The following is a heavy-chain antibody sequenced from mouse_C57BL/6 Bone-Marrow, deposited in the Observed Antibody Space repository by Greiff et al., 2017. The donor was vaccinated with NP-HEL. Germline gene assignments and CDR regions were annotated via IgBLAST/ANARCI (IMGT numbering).Heavy chain of an antibody. Sequence: EVMLVESGGGLVQPKGSLKLSCAASGFSFNTYAMNWVRQAPGKGLEWVARIRSKSNNYATYYADSVKDRFTISRDDSESMLYLQMNNLKTEDTAMYYCVSYYYGMMDYWGQGTSVTVSS. CDR1: GFSFNTYA. CDR3: VSYYYGMMDY. CDR2: IRSKSNNYAT. V-gene: IGHV10-1*01. J-gene: IGHJ4*01. D-gene: IGHD1-1*01.